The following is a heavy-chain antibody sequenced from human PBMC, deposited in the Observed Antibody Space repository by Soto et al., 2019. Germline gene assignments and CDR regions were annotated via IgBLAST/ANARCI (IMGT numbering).Heavy chain of an antibody. J-gene: IGHJ4*02. CDR3: ARERITGTT. V-gene: IGHV3-21*01. CDR2: ISSSSSYI. D-gene: IGHD1-7*01. CDR1: GFTFSSYS. Sequence: EVQLVESGGGLVKPGGSLRLSCAASGFTFSSYSMNWVRQAPGKGLEWVSSISSSSSYIYYADSVKGRFTISRDNAKNSLYLQKNSLRAEDTAVYYCARERITGTTGGQGTLVTASS.